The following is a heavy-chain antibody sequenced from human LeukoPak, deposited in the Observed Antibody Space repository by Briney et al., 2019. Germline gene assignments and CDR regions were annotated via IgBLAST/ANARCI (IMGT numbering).Heavy chain of an antibody. CDR3: ARLTSRN. CDR1: GGSFSGYY. J-gene: IGHJ4*02. CDR2: INHSGST. Sequence: SETLSLTCAAYGGSFSGYYWSWIRQPPGKGLEWIGEINHSGSTNYNPSLKSRVTISVDTSKNQFSLKPSSVTAADTAVYYCARLTSRNWGQGTLVTVSS. V-gene: IGHV4-34*01. D-gene: IGHD3-9*01.